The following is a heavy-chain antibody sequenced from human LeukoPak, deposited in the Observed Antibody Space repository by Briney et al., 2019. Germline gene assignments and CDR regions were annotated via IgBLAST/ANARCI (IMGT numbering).Heavy chain of an antibody. CDR1: GGSISSSSYY. J-gene: IGHJ4*02. V-gene: IGHV4-39*01. D-gene: IGHD3-22*01. CDR2: IYYSGST. Sequence: SETLSLTCTVSGGSISSSSYYWGWIRQPRGKGLEWIESIYYSGSTYYNPSLKTRVTISVDTSKNQFSLKLSSVTAADTAVYYCADSSGYYYAAFDYWGQGTLVTVSS. CDR3: ADSSGYYYAAFDY.